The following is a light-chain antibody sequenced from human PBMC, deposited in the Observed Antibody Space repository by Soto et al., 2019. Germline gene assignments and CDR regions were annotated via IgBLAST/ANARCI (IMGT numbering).Light chain of an antibody. CDR3: QSYDSSLNEV. Sequence: QSVLTQPPSVSGAPGQRVTISCTGSGXNIGAGFDVHWYQQLPGTAPKLLIYGDKNRPSGVPDRFSGSKSGTSASLAITGLQAEDEADYYCQSYDSSLNEVFGTGTKVTVL. CDR2: GDK. CDR1: GXNIGAGFD. J-gene: IGLJ1*01. V-gene: IGLV1-40*01.